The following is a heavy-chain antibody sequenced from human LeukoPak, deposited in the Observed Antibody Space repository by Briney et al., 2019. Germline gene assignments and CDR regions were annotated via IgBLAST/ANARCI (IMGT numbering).Heavy chain of an antibody. CDR2: IWYGGSNK. J-gene: IGHJ6*03. CDR3: AKGCSSTSCPNYYYYYYMDV. D-gene: IGHD2-2*01. V-gene: IGHV3-30*18. CDR1: GFTFSSYR. Sequence: GRSLRLSCAASGFTFSSYRMHWVRQAPGKGLEWVAVIWYGGSNKYYAHSVKGRFTISRDNSKNTLYLQMNSLRAEHTAVYYCAKGCSSTSCPNYYYYYYMDVWGKGTTVTVSS.